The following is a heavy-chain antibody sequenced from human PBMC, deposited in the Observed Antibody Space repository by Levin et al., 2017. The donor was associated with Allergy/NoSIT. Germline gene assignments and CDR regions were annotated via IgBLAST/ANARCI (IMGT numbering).Heavy chain of an antibody. CDR3: ARDQKSYCSGGSCYPDAFDI. D-gene: IGHD2-15*01. CDR2: IIPIFGTA. Sequence: KISCKASGGTFSSYAISWVRQAPGQGLEWMGGIIPIFGTANYAQKFQGRVTITADKSTSTAYMELSSLRSEDTAVYYCARDQKSYCSGGSCYPDAFDIWGQGTMVTVSS. CDR1: GGTFSSYA. V-gene: IGHV1-69*06. J-gene: IGHJ3*02.